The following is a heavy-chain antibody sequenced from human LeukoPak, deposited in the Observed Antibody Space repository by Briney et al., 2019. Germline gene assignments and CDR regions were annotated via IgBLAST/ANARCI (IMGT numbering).Heavy chain of an antibody. CDR2: INHSGST. V-gene: IGHV4-34*01. D-gene: IGHD6-25*01. J-gene: IGHJ4*02. CDR1: GGSSSGYY. Sequence: PSETLSLTCAVYGGSSSGYYWSWIRQPPGKGLEWIGEINHSGSTNYNPSLKSRVTISVDTSKNQFSLKLSSVTAADTAVYYCARGPAAVGDDYWGQGTLVTVSS. CDR3: ARGPAAVGDDY.